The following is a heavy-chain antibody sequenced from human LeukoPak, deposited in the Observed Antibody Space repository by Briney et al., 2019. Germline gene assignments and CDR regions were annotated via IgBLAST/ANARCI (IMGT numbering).Heavy chain of an antibody. CDR1: GFTFSSYS. D-gene: IGHD5-12*01. CDR2: ISASSNFI. Sequence: GGSLRLSCVVSGFTFSSYSMSWVRQAPGKGLEWVSSISASSNFISYADSVKGRFTISRDNAKNSLYLHMNSLRAEDTAVYYCARDGMSDYDYFDYWGQGTLVTVSS. CDR3: ARDGMSDYDYFDY. J-gene: IGHJ4*02. V-gene: IGHV3-21*04.